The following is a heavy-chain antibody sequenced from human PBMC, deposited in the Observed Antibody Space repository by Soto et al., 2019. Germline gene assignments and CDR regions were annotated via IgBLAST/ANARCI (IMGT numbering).Heavy chain of an antibody. Sequence: QVQLQESGPGLVKPSQTLSLTCTVSGGSINRGGYFWSWIRQTPGKGLEWIGHIYNSGTTYTNPSLNSRATISGDTSPNQFSLNLKSVTAADTAAYYCARGPSADKVDYWGQGTLVTVSS. D-gene: IGHD3-3*01. CDR3: ARGPSADKVDY. J-gene: IGHJ4*02. V-gene: IGHV4-30-4*01. CDR1: GGSINRGGYF. CDR2: IYNSGTT.